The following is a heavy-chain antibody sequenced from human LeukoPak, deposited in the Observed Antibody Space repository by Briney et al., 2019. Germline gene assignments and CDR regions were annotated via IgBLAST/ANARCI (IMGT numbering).Heavy chain of an antibody. CDR2: INPSGGST. J-gene: IGHJ4*02. CDR1: GYTFTSYY. Sequence: GASVKVSCKASGYTFTSYYMHWVRQAPGQGLEWMGIINPSGGSTSYAQKFQGRVTMTRDTSTSTVYMELSSLRSEDTAVYYCARESGDYYGSGSFDYWGQGTLVTVSS. CDR3: ARESGDYYGSGSFDY. V-gene: IGHV1-46*01. D-gene: IGHD3-10*01.